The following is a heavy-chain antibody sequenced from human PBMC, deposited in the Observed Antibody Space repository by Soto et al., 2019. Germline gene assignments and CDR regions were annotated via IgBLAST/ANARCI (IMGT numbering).Heavy chain of an antibody. CDR1: GFTFSSYS. V-gene: IGHV3-21*01. J-gene: IGHJ5*02. CDR3: ARSYVGYCSGGSCAGYNWFDP. CDR2: ISSSSSYI. D-gene: IGHD2-15*01. Sequence: GGSLRLSCAASGFTFSSYSMNWVRQAPGKGLEWVSSISSSSSYIYYADSVKGRFTISRDIAKNSLYLQMNSLRAEDTAVYYCARSYVGYCSGGSCAGYNWFDPWGQGTLVTVSS.